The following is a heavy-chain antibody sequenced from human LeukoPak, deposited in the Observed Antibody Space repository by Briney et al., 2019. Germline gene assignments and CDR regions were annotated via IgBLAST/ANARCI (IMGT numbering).Heavy chain of an antibody. V-gene: IGHV4-34*01. CDR2: INHSGST. J-gene: IGHJ4*02. Sequence: PSETLSLTCAVYGGSFSGYYWSWIRQPPAKGQEWIGEINHSGSTNYNPSLKSLVTISVDTSKNQFSLKLSSVTAADTAVYYCARGRGWTGYYFDYWGQGTLVTVSS. CDR3: ARGRGWTGYYFDY. CDR1: GGSFSGYY. D-gene: IGHD2-15*01.